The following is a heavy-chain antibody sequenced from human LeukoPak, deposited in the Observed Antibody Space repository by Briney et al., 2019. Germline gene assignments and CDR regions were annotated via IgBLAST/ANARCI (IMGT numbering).Heavy chain of an antibody. CDR3: AREGRFLEAFDP. V-gene: IGHV1-8*01. J-gene: IGHJ5*02. D-gene: IGHD3-3*01. CDR1: GYTFTSYD. CDR2: MNPNSGNT. Sequence: ASVKVSCKASGYTFTSYDINWVRQATGQGLEWMGWMNPNSGNTGYAQKFQGRVTMTRNTSISTAYMELSSLRSEDTAVYYCAREGRFLEAFDPWGQGTLVTVSS.